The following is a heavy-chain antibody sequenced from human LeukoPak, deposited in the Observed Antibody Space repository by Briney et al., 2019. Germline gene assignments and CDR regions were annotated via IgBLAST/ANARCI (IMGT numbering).Heavy chain of an antibody. CDR1: GFTFSSYG. CDR3: ASSYCSGTSCPEGY. J-gene: IGHJ4*02. V-gene: IGHV3-33*01. Sequence: GGSLRLSCAASGFTFSSYGMHWVRQAPGKGLEWVAVIWYDGSNKYYADSVKGRFTISRDNSKNTLYLQMNSLRAEDTAVYYCASSYCSGTSCPEGYWGQGTLVTVSS. D-gene: IGHD2-2*01. CDR2: IWYDGSNK.